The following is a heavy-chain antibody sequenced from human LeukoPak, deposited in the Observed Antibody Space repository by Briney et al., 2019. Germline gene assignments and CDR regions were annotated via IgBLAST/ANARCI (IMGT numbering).Heavy chain of an antibody. CDR1: GFTFSSYA. CDR2: ISYDGSNK. J-gene: IGHJ6*02. Sequence: QAGGSLRLSCAASGFTFSSYAMHWVRQAPGKGLEWVAVISYDGSNKYYADSVKGRFTITRDTSQNTLYLQMNSLRAEDTAVYYCARSRIMVGITHYYGMDGWGQGTTVIVSS. CDR3: ARSRIMVGITHYYGMDG. V-gene: IGHV3-30*04. D-gene: IGHD2-8*01.